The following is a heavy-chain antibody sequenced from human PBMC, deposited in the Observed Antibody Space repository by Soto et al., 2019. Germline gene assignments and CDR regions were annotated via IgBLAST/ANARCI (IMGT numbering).Heavy chain of an antibody. Sequence: EVQLLESGGGLVQPGGSLRLSCAASGFTFSSYAMSWVRQAPGKGLEWVSAIRGSGGSTYYADSVKGRFTISRDNSKNTLYLQMNSLRAEDTAVYYCAKVLVATIPVGTDDAFDIWAKGQWSPSLQ. CDR2: IRGSGGST. V-gene: IGHV3-23*01. J-gene: IGHJ3*02. CDR3: AKVLVATIPVGTDDAFDI. D-gene: IGHD5-12*01. CDR1: GFTFSSYA.